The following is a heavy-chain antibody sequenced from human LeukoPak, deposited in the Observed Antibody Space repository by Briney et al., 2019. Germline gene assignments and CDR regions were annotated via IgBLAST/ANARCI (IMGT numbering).Heavy chain of an antibody. J-gene: IGHJ4*02. Sequence: GGPLRLSCAASGFTFSSYGMHWVRQAPGKGLEWVAFIRYDGSNKYYADSVKGRFTISRDNSKNTLYLQMNSLRAEDTAAYYCAKDFIVVVPAVDYWGQGTLVTVSS. D-gene: IGHD2-2*01. V-gene: IGHV3-30*02. CDR3: AKDFIVVVPAVDY. CDR1: GFTFSSYG. CDR2: IRYDGSNK.